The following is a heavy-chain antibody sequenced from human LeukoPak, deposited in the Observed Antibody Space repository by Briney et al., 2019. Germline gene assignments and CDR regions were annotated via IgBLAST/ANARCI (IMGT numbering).Heavy chain of an antibody. D-gene: IGHD3-3*01. Sequence: SETLSLTCAVYGGSFSGYYWSWIRQPPGKGLEWIGEINHSGSTNYNPSLKSRVTISVGTSKNQFSLKLSSVTAADTAVYYCARGTYDFWSPQRLTRFDPWGQGTLVTVSS. CDR1: GGSFSGYY. CDR3: ARGTYDFWSPQRLTRFDP. J-gene: IGHJ5*02. CDR2: INHSGST. V-gene: IGHV4-34*01.